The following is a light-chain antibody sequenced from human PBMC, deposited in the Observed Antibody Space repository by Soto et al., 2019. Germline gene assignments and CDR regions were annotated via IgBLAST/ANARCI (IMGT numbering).Light chain of an antibody. CDR2: GAS. J-gene: IGKJ1*01. CDR3: QEYGTSRA. V-gene: IGKV3-20*01. Sequence: EIVLTQSPGTLSLSPGERATLSCRASQSVSSSYLACYQQKPGQAPRLLIYGASRGATGIPDRFSGSGSGTDFTLTISRLEPEDCAVYYCQEYGTSRAFGQGTKVEIK. CDR1: QSVSSSY.